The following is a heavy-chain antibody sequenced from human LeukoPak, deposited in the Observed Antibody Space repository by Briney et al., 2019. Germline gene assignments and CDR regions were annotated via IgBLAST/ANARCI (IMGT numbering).Heavy chain of an antibody. Sequence: GGSLRLSCAASGFTVSSNYMSWVRQAPGKGLEWVSIIYSGGSTYYAVSVKGRFTISRDTSKNTLYLQMNSLRAEDTAVYYCASKDPYDSRAYLLDYWGQGTLVTVSS. V-gene: IGHV3-66*01. CDR1: GFTVSSNY. CDR2: IYSGGST. J-gene: IGHJ4*02. CDR3: ASKDPYDSRAYLLDY. D-gene: IGHD3-22*01.